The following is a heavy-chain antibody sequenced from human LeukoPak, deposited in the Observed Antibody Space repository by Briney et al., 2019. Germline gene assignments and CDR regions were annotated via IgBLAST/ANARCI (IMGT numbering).Heavy chain of an antibody. CDR1: GVTLSDYY. CDR3: AGSTSYYYFDS. CDR2: ISTSSSTI. J-gene: IGHJ4*02. V-gene: IGHV3-11*01. Sequence: PGGSLRLSCVASGVTLSDYYMTWIRQAPGRGLESVSYISTSSSTIYYADSVKGRFAISRDNAKNSLFLQMDSLRAEDTAVYFRAGSTSYYYFDSWGQGALVTVSS. D-gene: IGHD2-2*01.